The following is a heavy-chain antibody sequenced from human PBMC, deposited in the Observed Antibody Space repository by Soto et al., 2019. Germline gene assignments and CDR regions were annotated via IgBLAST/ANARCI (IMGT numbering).Heavy chain of an antibody. CDR3: AKDSRDCSGGSCYSYFDY. CDR2: ISGSGGST. D-gene: IGHD2-15*01. CDR1: GFTFSSYA. V-gene: IGHV3-23*01. Sequence: GGSLRLSCAASGFTFSSYAMSWVRQAPGKGLEWVSAISGSGGSTYYADSVKGRFTISRDNSKNTQYLQMNSLRAEDTAVYYCAKDSRDCSGGSCYSYFDYWGQGTLVTVSS. J-gene: IGHJ4*02.